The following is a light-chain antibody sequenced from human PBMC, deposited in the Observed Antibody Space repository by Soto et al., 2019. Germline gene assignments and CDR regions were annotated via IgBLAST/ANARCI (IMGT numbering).Light chain of an antibody. Sequence: DIRMTQSPSTLSASVGDRVTITCRASHTISSWLAWYPQKPGKAPKLLIYQASSIESGVTSRFSGSGSGTEFPLTISSLQPDDFATYYCHQYNTYPYTFGQGTKLEVK. CDR1: HTISSW. J-gene: IGKJ2*01. V-gene: IGKV1-5*03. CDR2: QAS. CDR3: HQYNTYPYT.